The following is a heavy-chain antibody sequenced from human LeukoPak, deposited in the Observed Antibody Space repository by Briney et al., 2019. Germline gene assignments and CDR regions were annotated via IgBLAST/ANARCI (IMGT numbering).Heavy chain of an antibody. CDR1: GFTLSTYW. D-gene: IGHD5/OR15-5a*01. CDR2: MEGDGSEK. CDR3: ASESTSESPGY. J-gene: IGHJ4*02. V-gene: IGHV3-7*01. Sequence: PGGALTLSCAASGFTLSTYWMSWVRQAPGKGLEWVANMEGDGSEKNYRDSVKGRFSISRDNAKNSLYLQMNSLRAEDTAVYYCASESTSESPGYWGQGTLVTVSS.